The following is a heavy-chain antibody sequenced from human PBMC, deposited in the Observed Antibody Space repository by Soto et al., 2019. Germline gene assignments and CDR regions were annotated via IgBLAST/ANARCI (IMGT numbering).Heavy chain of an antibody. J-gene: IGHJ4*02. CDR2: IHKKADGGAT. V-gene: IGHV3-15*01. Sequence: EVQLVESGGGLVKDGGSLRLSCAVSGITFSNAWMAWVRQAPGKGLEWVGRIHKKADGGATEYAASVKGRLSISRDDSKNTLYLQMDSLKTEDSAVYYCTIRGLGTFQYWGQGTLLTVSS. D-gene: IGHD1-26*01. CDR3: TIRGLGTFQY. CDR1: GITFSNAW.